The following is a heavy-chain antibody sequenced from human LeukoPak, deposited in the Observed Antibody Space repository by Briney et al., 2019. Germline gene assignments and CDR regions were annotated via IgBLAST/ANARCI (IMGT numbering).Heavy chain of an antibody. CDR3: ATIGYCSSASCSNFDY. Sequence: VKPSATLSLTCTVSGGSISSYYWNWIRPPPGKGLEWIGYIYYSGTTNYNPSLKSRVTISVDTSKNQFSLKLSSVTAADTAVYYCATIGYCSSASCSNFDYWGQGTLVTVSS. J-gene: IGHJ4*02. CDR1: GGSISSYY. V-gene: IGHV4-59*01. CDR2: IYYSGTT. D-gene: IGHD2-2*03.